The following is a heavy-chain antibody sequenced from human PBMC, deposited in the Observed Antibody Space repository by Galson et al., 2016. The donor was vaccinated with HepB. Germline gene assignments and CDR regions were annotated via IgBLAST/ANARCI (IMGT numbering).Heavy chain of an antibody. Sequence: SETLSLTCSVYGGSFNSSSWSWIRQPPGKGLEWIGEVTHTGNTNYNPSLESRPTMAIDTSKNQFSVKLRSVHAADTAVYYCAREDWYFDVWGRGTQVTVSS. J-gene: IGHJ2*01. CDR1: GGSFNSSS. V-gene: IGHV4-34*01. CDR2: VTHTGNT. CDR3: AREDWYFDV.